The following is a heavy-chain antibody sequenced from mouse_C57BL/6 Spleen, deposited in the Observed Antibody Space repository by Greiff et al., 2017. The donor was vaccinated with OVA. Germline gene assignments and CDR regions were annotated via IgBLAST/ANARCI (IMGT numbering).Heavy chain of an antibody. Sequence: EVKLMESEGGLVQPGSSMKLSCTASGFTFSDYYMAWVRQVPEKGLEWVANINYDGSSTYYLDSLKSRFIISRDNAKNILYLQMSSLKYEDTATYYCARGSYYYGSSYNYFDYWGQGTTLTVSS. V-gene: IGHV5-16*01. CDR1: GFTFSDYY. J-gene: IGHJ2*01. CDR3: ARGSYYYGSSYNYFDY. D-gene: IGHD1-1*01. CDR2: INYDGSST.